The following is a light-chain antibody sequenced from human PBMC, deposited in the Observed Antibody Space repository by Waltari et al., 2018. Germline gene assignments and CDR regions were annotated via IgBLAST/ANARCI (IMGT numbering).Light chain of an antibody. CDR2: RNN. CDR1: NSNLGRNQ. CDR3: ASWDDSHYV. J-gene: IGLJ1*01. Sequence: QSVLTQPPSASETPRQRVTTSSSGTNSNLGRNQPYWYQQLPGPAPKLLIYRNNQRPSGVPDRFSASKSGTSASLAIDGLRSEDEAVYYCASWDDSHYVFGPGTQVTVL. V-gene: IGLV1-47*01.